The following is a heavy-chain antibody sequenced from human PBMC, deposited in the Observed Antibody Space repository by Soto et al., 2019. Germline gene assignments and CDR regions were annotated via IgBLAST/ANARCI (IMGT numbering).Heavy chain of an antibody. V-gene: IGHV1-2*04. CDR2: INPNSGGT. CDR3: TRTEGITHPGDY. D-gene: IGHD3-10*01. J-gene: IGHJ4*02. CDR1: GYTFTDYY. Sequence: ASVKVSCKASGYTFTDYYIHWVRQAPGQGLEWMGWINPNSGGTNYAQKFQDYVTMTRDTSISTAYMELTRLTSDDTSVYFCTRTEGITHPGDYWGQGTLVTVSS.